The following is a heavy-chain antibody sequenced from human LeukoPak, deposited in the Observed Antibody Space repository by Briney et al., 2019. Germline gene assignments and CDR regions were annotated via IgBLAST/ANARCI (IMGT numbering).Heavy chain of an antibody. V-gene: IGHV3-23*01. D-gene: IGHD1-26*01. CDR3: AKTQWKVGATDYFDY. Sequence: GGSLRLSCAASGFAFKNYAMTWVRQAPGKGLQWVSNINDNGGQRHYADSVKGRFTISRDNSKNTLFLQMDSLRAEDTAVYYCAKTQWKVGATDYFDYWGRGILVTVSS. CDR2: INDNGGQR. J-gene: IGHJ4*01. CDR1: GFAFKNYA.